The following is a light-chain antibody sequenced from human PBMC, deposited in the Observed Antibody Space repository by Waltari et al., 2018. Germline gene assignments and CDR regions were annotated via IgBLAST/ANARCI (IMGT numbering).Light chain of an antibody. V-gene: IGKV3-11*01. J-gene: IGKJ1*01. CDR3: QQRST. CDR1: QSISNY. CDR2: DAF. Sequence: EIVLTQSPATLSLSPGDRATLSCRASQSISNYLAWYQQKPGQAPRLLIFDAFNRATGVPARFSGSGSGTDFTLTITSLEPEDFAVYYCQQRSTFGQGTKVEIK.